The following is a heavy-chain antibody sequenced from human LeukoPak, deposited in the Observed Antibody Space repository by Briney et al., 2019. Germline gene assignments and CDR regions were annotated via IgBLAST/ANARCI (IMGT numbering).Heavy chain of an antibody. CDR2: INWNGGST. V-gene: IGHV3-20*04. CDR1: GFTFDDYG. CDR3: ARVASVVVPAAVSR. Sequence: GGSLRLSCAASGFTFDDYGMSWVRQAPGKGLEWVYGINWNGGSTGYADSVKGRFTISRDNAKNSLYLQMNSLRAEDTALYYCARVASVVVPAAVSRWGQGTLVTVSS. J-gene: IGHJ4*02. D-gene: IGHD2-2*01.